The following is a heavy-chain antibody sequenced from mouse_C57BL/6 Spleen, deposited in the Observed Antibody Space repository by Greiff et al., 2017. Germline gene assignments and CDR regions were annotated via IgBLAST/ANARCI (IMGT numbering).Heavy chain of an antibody. CDR2: INYDGSST. D-gene: IGHD1-1*01. J-gene: IGHJ2*01. CDR3: ARAGSSYGYFDY. V-gene: IGHV5-16*01. Sequence: EVKLMESEGGLVQPGSSMKLSCTASGFTFSDYYMAWVRQVPEKGLEWVANINYDGSSTYYLDSLKSRFIISRDNAKNILYLQMSSLKSEDTATYYCARAGSSYGYFDYWGQGTTLTVSS. CDR1: GFTFSDYY.